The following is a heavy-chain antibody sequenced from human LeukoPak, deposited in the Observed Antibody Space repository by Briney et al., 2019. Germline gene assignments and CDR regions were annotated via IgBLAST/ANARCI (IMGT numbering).Heavy chain of an antibody. V-gene: IGHV3-7*05. J-gene: IGHJ3*02. CDR3: ARDPGGSGTSWGAFDI. CDR2: IKEDGSEQ. Sequence: GGSLRLSCAASGLAFSKYWMAWVRQAPGKGLEWVANIKEDGSEQYYVDSVKGRFTISRDNAKNSLYLQVNSLRVEDTAVFYCARDPGGSGTSWGAFDIWGQGTMVTVSS. D-gene: IGHD2-15*01. CDR1: GLAFSKYW.